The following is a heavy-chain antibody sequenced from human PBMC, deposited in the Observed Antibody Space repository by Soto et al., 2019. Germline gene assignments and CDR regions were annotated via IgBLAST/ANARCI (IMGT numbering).Heavy chain of an antibody. CDR2: LGAARDP. CDR3: ARAYLGRLPRRADYYYAMDV. D-gene: IGHD1-26*01. J-gene: IGHJ6*02. V-gene: IGHV3-13*05. CDR1: GFSFRDYD. Sequence: EVQLVESGGGSVQPGESLRLSCAASGFSFRDYDMHWVRQRKGKGLEWVSALGAARDPYYVGSVKGRFSVSRDNAQNSLFLHMNNLGVDDTAVYFCARAYLGRLPRRADYYYAMDVWGRGTTVTVSS.